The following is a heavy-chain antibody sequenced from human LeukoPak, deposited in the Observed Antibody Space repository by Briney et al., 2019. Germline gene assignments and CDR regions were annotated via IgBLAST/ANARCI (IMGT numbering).Heavy chain of an antibody. Sequence: ASVKVSCKASGYTLTELSMHWVRQAPGKGLEWMGGFDPEDGGTNYAQKFQGRVTMTEDTSTDTAYMELSSLRSEDTAVYYCATSPRIVVPAARRGFDYWGQGTLVTVSS. CDR2: FDPEDGGT. D-gene: IGHD2-2*01. J-gene: IGHJ4*02. CDR1: GYTLTELS. V-gene: IGHV1-24*01. CDR3: ATSPRIVVPAARRGFDY.